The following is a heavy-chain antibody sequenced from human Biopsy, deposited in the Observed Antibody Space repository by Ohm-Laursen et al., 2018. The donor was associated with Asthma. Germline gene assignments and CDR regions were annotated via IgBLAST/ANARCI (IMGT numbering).Heavy chain of an antibody. D-gene: IGHD6-13*01. J-gene: IGHJ4*02. CDR1: GFTFSSYG. CDR2: ISYDGSNK. Sequence: SLRLSCAAPGFTFSSYGMHWVRQAPGKGLEWVACISYDGSNKYYADSVKGRSTISRDNSKNTLYLQMNSLRAEDTAVYYCARGPAWQQLDNWGQGTLVTVSS. CDR3: ARGPAWQQLDN. V-gene: IGHV3-30*03.